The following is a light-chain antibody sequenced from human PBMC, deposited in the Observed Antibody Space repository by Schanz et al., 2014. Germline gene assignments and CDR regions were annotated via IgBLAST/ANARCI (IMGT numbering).Light chain of an antibody. CDR1: QSVGRN. V-gene: IGKV3-15*01. Sequence: EILMTQSPVTLSVSPGERVTLFCRASQSVGRNLAWYQQKPGQAPRLLIYGTSTRATGIPARFSGSGSGTEFTLTISSLQSEDSAVYYCQQYNNWPPWTFGQGTKVEIK. J-gene: IGKJ1*01. CDR2: GTS. CDR3: QQYNNWPPWT.